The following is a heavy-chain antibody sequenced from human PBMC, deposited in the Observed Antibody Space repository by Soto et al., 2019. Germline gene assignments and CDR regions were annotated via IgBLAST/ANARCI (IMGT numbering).Heavy chain of an antibody. D-gene: IGHD2-2*01. V-gene: IGHV3-7*01. CDR3: ARDIVVVPAAPSFDY. J-gene: IGHJ4*02. CDR1: GFTFSSYW. Sequence: GVLRLSCAASGFTFSSYWMSWVRQAPGKGLEWVANIKQDGSEKYYVDSVKGRFTISRDNAKNSLYLQMNSLRAEDTAVYYCARDIVVVPAAPSFDYWGQGTLVTVSS. CDR2: IKQDGSEK.